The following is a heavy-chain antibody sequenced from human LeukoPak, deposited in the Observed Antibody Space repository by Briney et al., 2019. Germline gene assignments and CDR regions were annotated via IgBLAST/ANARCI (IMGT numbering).Heavy chain of an antibody. D-gene: IGHD5-12*01. J-gene: IGHJ4*02. CDR3: AKEWLRSFDY. CDR2: IGTAGEI. Sequence: TGGSLRLSCAASGFTFSSYDIHWVRQATGKGLEWVSGIGTAGEIYYPGSVKGRFTISRENAKNSLYLQMNSLRAEDTAVYYCAKEWLRSFDYWGQGTLVTVSS. CDR1: GFTFSSYD. V-gene: IGHV3-13*01.